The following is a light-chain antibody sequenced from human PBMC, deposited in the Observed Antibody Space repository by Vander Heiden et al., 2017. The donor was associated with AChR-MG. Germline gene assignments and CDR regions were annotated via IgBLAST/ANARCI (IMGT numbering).Light chain of an antibody. J-gene: IGKJ4*01. Sequence: DIQLTQSPSFLSASVGDTVTITCRASQGISSYLAWYQQKPRKAPKLLIYTATTLQSGVPSRFSGSGSGTEFTLTISSLQPEDFATYSCQQFNSDPHTFGGGTKVEIK. CDR2: TAT. CDR1: QGISSY. V-gene: IGKV1-9*01. CDR3: QQFNSDPHT.